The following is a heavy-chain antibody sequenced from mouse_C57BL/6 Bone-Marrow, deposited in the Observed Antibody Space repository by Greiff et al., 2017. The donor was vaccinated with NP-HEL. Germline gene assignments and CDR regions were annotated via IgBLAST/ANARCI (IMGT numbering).Heavy chain of an antibody. D-gene: IGHD1-1*01. CDR2: IHPNSGST. CDR1: GYTFTSYW. J-gene: IGHJ3*01. CDR3: ARWGYYCSSYVAY. Sequence: VQLQQPGAELVKPGASVQLSCKASGYTFTSYWMHWVKQRPGQGLAWIGMIHPNSGSTNYNEKFKSKATLTVDNSSSTAYMQLSSLTSEDSAVYYCARWGYYCSSYVAYWGQGTLVTVSA. V-gene: IGHV1-64*01.